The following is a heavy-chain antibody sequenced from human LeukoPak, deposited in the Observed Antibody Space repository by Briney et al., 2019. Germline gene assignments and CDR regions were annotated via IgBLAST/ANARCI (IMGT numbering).Heavy chain of an antibody. Sequence: PSETLSLTCTVSGGSVSSSDYYWGWIRQLPGKGLEWIGSAYYSGTTYYNPSLKSRVTISVDTSKNQFSLNLSSVTAADTAVYYCARHRASSRGGSGYSQGRFDSWGQGILVTVSS. CDR2: AYYSGTT. J-gene: IGHJ4*02. V-gene: IGHV4-39*01. CDR3: ARHRASSRGGSGYSQGRFDS. CDR1: GGSVSSSDYY. D-gene: IGHD3-22*01.